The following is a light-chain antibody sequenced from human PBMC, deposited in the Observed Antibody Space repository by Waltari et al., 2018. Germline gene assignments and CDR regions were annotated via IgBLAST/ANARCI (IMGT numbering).Light chain of an antibody. J-gene: IGKJ4*01. Sequence: DVVMTQTPLALSVTPGQPASISFKSSQSLLHSDGKTHLCWYLQKPGQPPQLLIYEISNRFAGVPDRFSGSGSGTDFTLKISRVEAEDVGLYYCMQSIQFPLTFGGGTKVEIK. CDR1: QSLLHSDGKTH. CDR3: MQSIQFPLT. V-gene: IGKV2D-29*01. CDR2: EIS.